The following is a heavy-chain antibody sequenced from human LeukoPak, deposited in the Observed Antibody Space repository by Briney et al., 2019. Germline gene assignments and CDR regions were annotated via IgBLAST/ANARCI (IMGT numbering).Heavy chain of an antibody. D-gene: IGHD2-2*01. CDR3: AKDRHPNGVVVPAANDAFDI. CDR2: ISGSGGST. J-gene: IGHJ3*02. Sequence: GGSVRLSCAASGFTFSSYAMSWVRQAPGKGLEWVSAISGSGGSTYYADSVKGRFTISRDNSKNTLYLQMNSLRAEDTAVYYCAKDRHPNGVVVPAANDAFDIWGQGTMVTVSS. CDR1: GFTFSSYA. V-gene: IGHV3-23*01.